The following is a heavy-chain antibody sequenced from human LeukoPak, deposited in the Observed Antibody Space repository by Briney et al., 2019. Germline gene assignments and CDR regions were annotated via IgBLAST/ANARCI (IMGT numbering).Heavy chain of an antibody. CDR3: ATGTTGTPR. V-gene: IGHV3-15*01. D-gene: IGHD1-1*01. Sequence: GGSLRLSCAASGFTFDNAWMSWVRQAPGKGLEWVGRIKGKADGETTDYAAPVKGRFTISRDDSKNTLYLQINSLNTEDTAVYYCATGTTGTPRWGQGALVTVSS. CDR1: GFTFDNAW. J-gene: IGHJ4*02. CDR2: IKGKADGETT.